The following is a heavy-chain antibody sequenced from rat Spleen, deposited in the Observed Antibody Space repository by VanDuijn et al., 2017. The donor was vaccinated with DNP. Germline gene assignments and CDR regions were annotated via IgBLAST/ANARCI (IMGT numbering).Heavy chain of an antibody. V-gene: IGHV5-31*01. Sequence: EVQLVESGGGPVQPGRSLKLSCVASGFIFSNYWMTWIRQAPGKGLEWVASFSSGGGNTYYRDSVKGRFTISRDDAKSTLYLQMDSLRSEDTATYYCARRGRSPFTYWGQGTLVTVSS. CDR2: FSSGGGNT. D-gene: IGHD3-1*01. CDR1: GFIFSNYW. J-gene: IGHJ3*01. CDR3: ARRGRSPFTY.